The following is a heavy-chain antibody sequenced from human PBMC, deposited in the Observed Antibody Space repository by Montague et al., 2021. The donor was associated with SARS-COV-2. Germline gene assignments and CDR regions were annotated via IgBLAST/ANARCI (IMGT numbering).Heavy chain of an antibody. D-gene: IGHD2-15*01. Sequence: SETLSLTCAVYGGSFSGYYWGRIRQPPGKGLEWIGEINHSGSTNYNPSLKSRVTISVDTSKNQFPLKLSSVTAADTAVYYCARASDCCGGGCYSDWDAYCEYGMDVWGQGTTVTVSS. CDR2: INHSGST. CDR1: GGSFSGYY. V-gene: IGHV4-34*01. J-gene: IGHJ6*02. CDR3: ARASDCCGGGCYSDWDAYCEYGMDV.